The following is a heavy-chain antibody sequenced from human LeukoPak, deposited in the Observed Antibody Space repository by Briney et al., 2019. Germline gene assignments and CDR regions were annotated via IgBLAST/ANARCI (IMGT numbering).Heavy chain of an antibody. Sequence: SVKVSCKAPGGTFSSYAISWVRQAPGQGLEWMGGIIPIFGTANYAQKFQGRVTITADESTSTAYMELSSLRSEDTAVYYCARDRGIAVAGTGTDWGQGTLVTVSS. V-gene: IGHV1-69*13. CDR3: ARDRGIAVAGTGTD. CDR2: IIPIFGTA. CDR1: GGTFSSYA. J-gene: IGHJ4*02. D-gene: IGHD6-19*01.